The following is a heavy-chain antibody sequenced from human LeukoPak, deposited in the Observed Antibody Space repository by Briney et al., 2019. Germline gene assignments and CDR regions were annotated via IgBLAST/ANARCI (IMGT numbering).Heavy chain of an antibody. Sequence: QASETLSLTCTVSGGSISSYYWSWIRQPPGKGLEWIGYIYYSGSTNYNPSLKSRVTISVDTSKNQFSLKLSSVTAADTAVYYCARENEGPFRFDPWGQGTLVTVSS. CDR3: ARENEGPFRFDP. J-gene: IGHJ5*02. CDR2: IYYSGST. CDR1: GGSISSYY. D-gene: IGHD1-1*01. V-gene: IGHV4-59*01.